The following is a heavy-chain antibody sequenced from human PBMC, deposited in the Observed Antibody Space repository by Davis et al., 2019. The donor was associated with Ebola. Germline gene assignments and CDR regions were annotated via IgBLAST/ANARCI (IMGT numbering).Heavy chain of an antibody. J-gene: IGHJ5*02. CDR1: GDSISRGVYS. CDR2: IYDNSKDIGVS. V-gene: IGHV4-30-2*01. D-gene: IGHD5-24*01. CDR3: ARLTINTTGGGSWFDP. Sequence: SETLSLTCAVSGDSISRGVYSWSWVWQPPGKGPEWIGYIYDNSKDIGVSSYNPSLESRVTMLVDRSRNQFSLTLTSVTAADTAVYYCARLTINTTGGGSWFDPWGQGILVTVSS.